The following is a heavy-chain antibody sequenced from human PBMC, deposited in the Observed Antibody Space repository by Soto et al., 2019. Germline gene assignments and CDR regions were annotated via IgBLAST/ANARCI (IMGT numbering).Heavy chain of an antibody. Sequence: SETLSLTCAVSGGTVASSDWWSWVRQSPGRGLEWIGNVYHTGDTNFNPSLQSRVTFSVDKSNNQFSLRLTSVTAADTAVYFCAREIVTAGGNNYFDPWGPGTLVTVSS. D-gene: IGHD2-21*02. CDR3: AREIVTAGGNNYFDP. CDR2: VYHTGDT. V-gene: IGHV4-4*02. J-gene: IGHJ5*02. CDR1: GGTVASSDW.